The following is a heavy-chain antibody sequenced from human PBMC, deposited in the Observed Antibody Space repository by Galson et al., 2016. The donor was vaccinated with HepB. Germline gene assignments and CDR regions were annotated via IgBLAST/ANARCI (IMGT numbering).Heavy chain of an antibody. CDR1: GGSISSAY. D-gene: IGHD3-22*01. V-gene: IGHV4-59*01. Sequence: TLSLTCTVSGGSISSAYWSWIRQPPGKGLELIGYIYNGGSNNYNPSLKSRVTISVDMSKNQFSLRLSSVTAADTAVYYCAGSAYYVDYWGQGTLVTVSS. CDR2: IYNGGSN. J-gene: IGHJ4*02. CDR3: AGSAYYVDY.